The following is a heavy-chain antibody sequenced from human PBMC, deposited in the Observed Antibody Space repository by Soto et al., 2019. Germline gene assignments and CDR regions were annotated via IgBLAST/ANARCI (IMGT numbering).Heavy chain of an antibody. CDR3: ARSSSGWYDIYYYYGMDV. CDR1: GFTFSSYA. D-gene: IGHD6-19*01. Sequence: GGSLRLSCAASGFTFSSYAMSWVRQAPGKGLEWVSAITTSGGSTYYADSVKGLFTISRDNSKNTLYLQMNSLRAEDTAVYYCARSSSGWYDIYYYYGMDVWGQGTTVTVSS. V-gene: IGHV3-23*01. CDR2: ITTSGGST. J-gene: IGHJ6*02.